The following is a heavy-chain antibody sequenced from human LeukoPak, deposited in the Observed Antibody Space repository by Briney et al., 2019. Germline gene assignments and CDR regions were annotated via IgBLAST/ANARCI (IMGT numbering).Heavy chain of an antibody. D-gene: IGHD3-9*01. Sequence: GGSLRLSCAASGFTFSSYAMSWVRQAPGKGLERVSAISGSGGSTYYADSVKGRFTISRDNSKNTLYPQMNSLRAEDTAVYYCAKYDILTGYYQLTHYYYYMDVWGKGTTVTVSS. J-gene: IGHJ6*03. CDR1: GFTFSSYA. V-gene: IGHV3-23*01. CDR3: AKYDILTGYYQLTHYYYYMDV. CDR2: ISGSGGST.